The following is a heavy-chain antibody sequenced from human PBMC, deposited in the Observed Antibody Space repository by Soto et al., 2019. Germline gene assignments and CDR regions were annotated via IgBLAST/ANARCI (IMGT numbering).Heavy chain of an antibody. D-gene: IGHD3-10*01. J-gene: IGHJ5*02. CDR3: VRDRYSSSGWFDP. V-gene: IGHV3-53*01. CDR1: GFTVSNNY. CDR2: IYSGGYT. Sequence: GGSLRLSCAVSGFTVSNNYMSWVRQAPGKGLEGVSVIYSGGYTAYGDSVKGRFTISRDNSKNTLYLQMNSLRADDTAVYYCVRDRYSSSGWFDPWGQGTPVTVS.